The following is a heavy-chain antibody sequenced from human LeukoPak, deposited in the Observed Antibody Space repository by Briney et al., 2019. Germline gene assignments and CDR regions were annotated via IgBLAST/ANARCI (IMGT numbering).Heavy chain of an antibody. D-gene: IGHD2-15*01. J-gene: IGHJ6*02. CDR2: IYYSGST. Sequence: SETLSLTCTVSGGSISGYYWSWIRQPPGKGLEWIGYIYYSGSTNYNPSLKSRVTISVDTSKNQFSLKLSSVTAADTAVYYCARGTGGYYYGMDVWGQGTTVTVSS. V-gene: IGHV4-59*01. CDR1: GGSISGYY. CDR3: ARGTGGYYYGMDV.